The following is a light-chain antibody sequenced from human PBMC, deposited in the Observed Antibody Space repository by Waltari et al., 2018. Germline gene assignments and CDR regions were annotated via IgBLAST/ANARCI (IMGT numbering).Light chain of an antibody. CDR1: STDIGGYVY. V-gene: IGLV2-14*01. Sequence: QSALTQPASVSGSPGESITISCTGTSTDIGGYVYVSWYQQHPDKPPKLIISEVNSRPSGVSARFSGSRSGNTASLPISGLQAEDAADYYCSSYTSSDTLVLGTGTKVIVL. CDR2: EVN. CDR3: SSYTSSDTLV. J-gene: IGLJ1*01.